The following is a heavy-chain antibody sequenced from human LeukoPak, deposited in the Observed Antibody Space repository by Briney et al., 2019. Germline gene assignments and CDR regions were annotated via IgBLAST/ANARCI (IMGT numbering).Heavy chain of an antibody. D-gene: IGHD3-3*01. J-gene: IGHJ4*02. Sequence: PGGSLRLSCAASGFTFSSYAMSWVRQAPGKGLEWVSAISGSGGSTYYADSVKGRFTISRDNSKNTLYLQMNSLRAEGTAVYYCAKDNWVAWYYDFWSGYSEDYWGQGTLVTVSS. CDR1: GFTFSSYA. V-gene: IGHV3-23*01. CDR2: ISGSGGST. CDR3: AKDNWVAWYYDFWSGYSEDY.